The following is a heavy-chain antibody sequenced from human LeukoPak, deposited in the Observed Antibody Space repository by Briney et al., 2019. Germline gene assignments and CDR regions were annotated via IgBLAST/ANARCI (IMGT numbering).Heavy chain of an antibody. CDR2: VCYSGST. J-gene: IGHJ5*02. D-gene: IGHD1-1*01. CDR1: GGSISSYY. Sequence: SETLSLTCTVSGGSISSYYWSWIRQPPGKGLEWIGSVCYSGSTYYSPSLKSRVTISVDTSKTQFSLKLSSVTAADTAVYYCAREIQPWGQGTLVTVSS. CDR3: AREIQP. V-gene: IGHV4-59*12.